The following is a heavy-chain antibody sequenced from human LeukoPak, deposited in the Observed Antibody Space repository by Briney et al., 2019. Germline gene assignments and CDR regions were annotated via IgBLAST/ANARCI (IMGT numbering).Heavy chain of an antibody. Sequence: SVKVSCKASGGTFSSYAISWVRQAPGQGLEWMGGIIPIFGTANYAQKFQGRVTITTDESTSTAYMELSSLRSEDTAVYYCARSVFSSGYPQPLDYWGQGTLVTVSS. CDR2: IIPIFGTA. V-gene: IGHV1-69*05. CDR1: GGTFSSYA. CDR3: ARSVFSSGYPQPLDY. J-gene: IGHJ4*02. D-gene: IGHD3-22*01.